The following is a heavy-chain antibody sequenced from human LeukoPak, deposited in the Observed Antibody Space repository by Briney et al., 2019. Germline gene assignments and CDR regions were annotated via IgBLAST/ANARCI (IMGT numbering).Heavy chain of an antibody. CDR2: ISYDGSNK. CDR1: GFTFSSYA. J-gene: IGHJ6*02. V-gene: IGHV3-30-3*01. CDR3: ARDFLETPYCSGGSCFHYYYGMDV. Sequence: GGSLRLSCAASGFTFSSYAMHWVRQAPGKGLEWVAVISYDGSNKYYADSVEGRFTISRDNSKNTLYLQMNSLRAEDTAVYYCARDFLETPYCSGGSCFHYYYGMDVWGQGTTVTVSS. D-gene: IGHD2-15*01.